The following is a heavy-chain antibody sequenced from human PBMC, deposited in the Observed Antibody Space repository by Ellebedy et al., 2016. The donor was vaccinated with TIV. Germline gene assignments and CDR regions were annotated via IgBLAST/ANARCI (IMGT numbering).Heavy chain of an antibody. D-gene: IGHD1-26*01. J-gene: IGHJ2*01. CDR3: ARVVVGATDWYFDL. V-gene: IGHV3-48*01. CDR2: ISSSSSTI. CDR1: GFTFSSYS. Sequence: PGGSLRLSCAASGFTFSSYSMNWVRQAPGKGLEWVSYISSSSSTIYYADSVKGRFTIPRDNAKNSLYLQMNSLRAEDTAVYYCARVVVGATDWYFDLWGRGTLVTVSS.